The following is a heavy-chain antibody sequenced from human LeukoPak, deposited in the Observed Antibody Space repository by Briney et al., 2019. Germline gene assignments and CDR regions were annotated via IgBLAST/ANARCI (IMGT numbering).Heavy chain of an antibody. CDR3: ARDSSGIAAAATGYFQH. V-gene: IGHV3-33*01. Sequence: GRSLRLSCAASGFTFSSYGMHWVRQAPGKGLEWVAVIWYDGSNKYYADSVKGRFTISRDNSKNTLYLQMNSLRAKDTAVYYCARDSSGIAAAATGYFQHWGQGTLVTVSS. CDR1: GFTFSSYG. J-gene: IGHJ1*01. CDR2: IWYDGSNK. D-gene: IGHD6-13*01.